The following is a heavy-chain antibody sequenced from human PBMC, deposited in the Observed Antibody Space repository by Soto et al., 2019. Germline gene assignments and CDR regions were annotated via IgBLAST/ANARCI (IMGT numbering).Heavy chain of an antibody. V-gene: IGHV1-69*01. J-gene: IGHJ6*02. Sequence: QVQLVQSGAEVKKPGSSVKVSCKASGGTFSSYAISWVRQAPGQGLEWMGGIIPIFGTANYAKKCQGRVTITADESTSTGYMELSSLRSEDTAVYYCGGAMGPYYYYGMDVWGQGTTVTVSS. CDR3: GGAMGPYYYYGMDV. CDR1: GGTFSSYA. CDR2: IIPIFGTA. D-gene: IGHD5-18*01.